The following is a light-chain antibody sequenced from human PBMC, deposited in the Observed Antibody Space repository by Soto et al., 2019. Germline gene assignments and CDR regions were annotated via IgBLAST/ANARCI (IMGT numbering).Light chain of an antibody. CDR3: ASWDDRLDGPV. CDR2: SIN. V-gene: IGLV1-44*01. Sequence: QSVLTQPPSASATPGQTVTISCSGRYSNIGSNFVSWYQRLPGTAPKLLIYSINQRPSGVADRVSGSKSGASVSLTISGLQSEDEADYVCASWDDRLDGPVFGGGTKLPS. CDR1: YSNIGSNF. J-gene: IGLJ3*02.